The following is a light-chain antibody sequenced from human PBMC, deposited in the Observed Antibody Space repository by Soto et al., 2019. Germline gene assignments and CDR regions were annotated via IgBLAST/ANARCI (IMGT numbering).Light chain of an antibody. CDR3: QVWDSSSDHWV. CDR1: NIGSKS. V-gene: IGLV3-21*04. CDR2: YDS. J-gene: IGLJ3*02. Sequence: SYELTQPPSVSVAPGKTARITCGGNNIGSKSVHWYQQKPGQAPVLVIYYDSDRPSGIPERFSGSNSGNTATLTISRVEAXXXXDXYCQVWDSSSDHWVFGGGTKLTVL.